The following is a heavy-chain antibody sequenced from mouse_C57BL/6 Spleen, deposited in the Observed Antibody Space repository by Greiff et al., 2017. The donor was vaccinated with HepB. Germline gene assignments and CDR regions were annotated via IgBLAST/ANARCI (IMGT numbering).Heavy chain of an antibody. CDR1: GYTFTTYP. D-gene: IGHD1-1*01. CDR2: FHPYNDDT. CDR3: ATHGSSYGAMDY. V-gene: IGHV1-47*01. Sequence: VTLVESGAELVKPGASVKMSCKASGYTFTTYPIEWMKQNHGKSLEWIGNFHPYNDDTKYNEKFKGKATLTVEKSSSTVYLELSRLTSDDSAVYYCATHGSSYGAMDYWGQGTSVTVSS. J-gene: IGHJ4*01.